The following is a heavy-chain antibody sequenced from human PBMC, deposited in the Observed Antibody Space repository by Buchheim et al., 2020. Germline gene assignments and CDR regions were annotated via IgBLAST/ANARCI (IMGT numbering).Heavy chain of an antibody. CDR3: AKGWDGYSAQLAGIFDY. CDR1: GFTFSSHW. Sequence: EVQLVESGGGLVQPGGSLRLSCAASGFTFSSHWMHWVRQAPGKGLVWVSRINSDGSSTRYADSVKGRFTISRDNSKNTLYLQMNSLRAEDTAVYYCAKGWDGYSAQLAGIFDYWGQGTL. V-gene: IGHV3-74*01. D-gene: IGHD5-24*01. CDR2: INSDGSST. J-gene: IGHJ4*02.